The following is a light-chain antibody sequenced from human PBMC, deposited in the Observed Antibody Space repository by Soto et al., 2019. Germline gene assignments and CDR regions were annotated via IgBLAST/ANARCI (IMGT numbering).Light chain of an antibody. CDR2: LEGSGSY. V-gene: IGLV4-60*02. Sequence: QSVLTQSSSASASLGSSVTLTCSLSSGHSTYIIAWHQQQPGRAPRNLLKLEGSGSYNKGSGIPDRFSGSSSGADRYLTISNLEFEDDADYDCENGNINVVVFGGGTKVTVL. J-gene: IGLJ2*01. CDR1: SGHSTYI. CDR3: ENGNINVVV.